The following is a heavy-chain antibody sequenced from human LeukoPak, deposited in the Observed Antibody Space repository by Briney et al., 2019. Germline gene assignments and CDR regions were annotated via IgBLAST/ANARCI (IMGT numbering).Heavy chain of an antibody. V-gene: IGHV3-23*01. CDR1: GFTFSSYD. J-gene: IGHJ4*02. CDR3: ARGGYSSSWYYFDY. Sequence: PGGSLRLSCAASGFTFSSYDMSWVRQAPGKGLEWVSSITLSGGSTFHADSVKGRFTISRDNSKNTLYLQMNSLRAEDTAVYYCARGGYSSSWYYFDYWGQGTLVTVSS. CDR2: ITLSGGST. D-gene: IGHD6-13*01.